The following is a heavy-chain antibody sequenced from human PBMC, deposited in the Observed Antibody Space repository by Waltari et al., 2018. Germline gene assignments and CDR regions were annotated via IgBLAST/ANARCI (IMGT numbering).Heavy chain of an antibody. V-gene: IGHV4-39*01. D-gene: IGHD5-12*01. CDR3: VRHWKRNGYRFDP. Sequence: QLQLQESGPTLVMPSESLYLTCNGPGGSNSRSSDYWGWLPQSPGKGLEWIGSIYYSGTTYYNPTLESRVTISGDTSKNQFSLKLSSVTAADTAVYYCVRHWKRNGYRFDPWGQGTLVTVSS. CDR1: GGSNSRSSDY. CDR2: IYYSGTT. J-gene: IGHJ5*02.